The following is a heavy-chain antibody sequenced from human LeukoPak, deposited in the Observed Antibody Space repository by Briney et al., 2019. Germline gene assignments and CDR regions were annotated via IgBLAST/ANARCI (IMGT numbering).Heavy chain of an antibody. CDR2: IRYDGSNK. CDR3: ASGSGGYSYDVSPYYYDSSGYYPFDY. Sequence: GGSLRLSCAASGFTFSSYGMHWVRQAPGKGLEWVAFIRYDGSNKYYADSVKGRFTISRDNSKNTLYLQMNSLRAEDTAVYYCASGSGGYSYDVSPYYYDSSGYYPFDYWGQGTLVTVS. V-gene: IGHV3-30*02. D-gene: IGHD3-22*01. CDR1: GFTFSSYG. J-gene: IGHJ4*02.